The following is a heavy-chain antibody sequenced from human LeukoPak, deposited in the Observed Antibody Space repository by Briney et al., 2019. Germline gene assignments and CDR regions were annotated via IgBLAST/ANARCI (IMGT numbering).Heavy chain of an antibody. CDR1: GGSISSSSYY. CDR3: ARRRYYDSSGYYRGSENFDY. V-gene: IGHV4-39*01. Sequence: SETLSLTCTVSGGSISSSSYYWGWIRQPPGKGLEWIGSIYYSGSTYYNPSLKSRVTISVDTSKNQFSLKLSSVTAADTAVYYCARRRYYDSSGYYRGSENFDYWGQGTLVTVSS. J-gene: IGHJ4*02. D-gene: IGHD3-22*01. CDR2: IYYSGST.